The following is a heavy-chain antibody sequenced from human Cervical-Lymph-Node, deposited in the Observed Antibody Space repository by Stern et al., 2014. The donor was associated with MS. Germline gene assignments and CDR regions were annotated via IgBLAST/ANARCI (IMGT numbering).Heavy chain of an antibody. CDR1: GGSINSRSYY. J-gene: IGHJ4*02. CDR3: ARHKVVSVGVDFDY. Sequence: QLQLQESGPGLVKPSETLSLTCSVSGGSINSRSYYWGWIRQPPGKGLEWIGSLYYTGSAYYNPSLKSGVTISVNTSKTQSFQILTCVPATDTAVYYCARHKVVSVGVDFDYWGQGSQVTVSS. V-gene: IGHV4-39*01. CDR2: LYYTGSA. D-gene: IGHD2-15*01.